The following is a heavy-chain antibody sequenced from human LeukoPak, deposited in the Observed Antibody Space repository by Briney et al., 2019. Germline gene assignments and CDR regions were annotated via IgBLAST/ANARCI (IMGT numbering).Heavy chain of an antibody. CDR2: ISGSGGST. CDR3: AKSDHSNYYDSIPYDY. V-gene: IGHV3-23*01. Sequence: PGGSLRLSCAASGFTFSSYAMSWVRQAPGKGLEWVSAISGSGGSTYCADSVKGRFTISRDNSKNTLYLQMNSLRAEDTAVYYCAKSDHSNYYDSIPYDYWGQGTLVTVSS. CDR1: GFTFSSYA. D-gene: IGHD3-22*01. J-gene: IGHJ4*02.